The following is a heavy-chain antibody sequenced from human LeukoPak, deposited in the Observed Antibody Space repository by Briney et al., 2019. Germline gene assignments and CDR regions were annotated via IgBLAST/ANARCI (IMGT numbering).Heavy chain of an antibody. CDR2: IYTSGST. Sequence: PSETLSLSCTVSGGSISSYYWSWIRQPAGKGLEWIGRIYTSGSTNYNPSLKSRVTMLVDTSKNQFSLKLSSVTAADTAVYYCARATSSPGYCSSTSCYGPYYYYMDVWGKGTTVTVSS. V-gene: IGHV4-4*07. J-gene: IGHJ6*03. CDR1: GGSISSYY. D-gene: IGHD2-2*01. CDR3: ARATSSPGYCSSTSCYGPYYYYMDV.